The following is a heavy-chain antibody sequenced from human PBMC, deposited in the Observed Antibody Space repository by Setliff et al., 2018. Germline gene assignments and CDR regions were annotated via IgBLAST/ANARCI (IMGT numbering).Heavy chain of an antibody. V-gene: IGHV7-4-1*02. J-gene: IGHJ6*03. CDR3: GRASRFGTIVYRGDYYMDV. CDR2: INTNTGNP. Sequence: GASVKVSCKASGYTFTGYYMDWVRQAPGQGLEWMGWINTNTGNPSYAQGFTGRFVFSLDTSVSTAYLQINSLEAEDSAVYYCGRASRFGTIVYRGDYYMDVWGKGTTVTVSS. D-gene: IGHD3-10*01. CDR1: GYTFTGYY.